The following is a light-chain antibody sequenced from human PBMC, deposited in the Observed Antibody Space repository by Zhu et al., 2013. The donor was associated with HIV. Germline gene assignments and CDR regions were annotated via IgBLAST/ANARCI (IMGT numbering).Light chain of an antibody. CDR3: QQYGGSPLT. V-gene: IGKV3-20*01. J-gene: IGKJ4*01. CDR2: GAS. CDR1: QSVDTN. Sequence: EVVLTQSPVTLSVSPGERATLSCRTSQSVDTNLAWYQQKPGQAPRLLIYGASTRATGIPDRFSGSGSGTDFTLTISRVEPEDFAVYYCQQYGGSPLTFGGGTTVEIK.